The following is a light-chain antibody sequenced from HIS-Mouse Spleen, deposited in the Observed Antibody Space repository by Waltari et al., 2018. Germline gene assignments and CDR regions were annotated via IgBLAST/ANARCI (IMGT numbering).Light chain of an antibody. CDR3: SSYAGSNNLV. CDR2: EAS. J-gene: IGLJ2*01. Sequence: QSALTQPPSASGSPGQSVTISCTGTSSDVGGYNYVSWYQQHPGKAPKLMSYEASKRPSGVPDRFSGSKSGNTASLTVSGLQAEDEADYYCSSYAGSNNLVFGGGTKLTVL. V-gene: IGLV2-8*01. CDR1: SSDVGGYNY.